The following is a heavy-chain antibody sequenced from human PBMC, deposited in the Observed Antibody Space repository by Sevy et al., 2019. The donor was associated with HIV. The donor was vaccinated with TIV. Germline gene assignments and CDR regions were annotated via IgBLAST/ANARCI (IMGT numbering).Heavy chain of an antibody. D-gene: IGHD2-2*01. Sequence: SETLSLTCTVSGGSISSGNYYWGWIRQPPGKGLEWIGNIYYSGSTHYSPSLKSRVTISVDTSKNQFSLRLSSVTAADTVVYYCARYCVSTSCYEGGFEYWGQGTLVTVSS. V-gene: IGHV4-39*01. J-gene: IGHJ4*02. CDR1: GGSISSGNYY. CDR3: ARYCVSTSCYEGGFEY. CDR2: IYYSGST.